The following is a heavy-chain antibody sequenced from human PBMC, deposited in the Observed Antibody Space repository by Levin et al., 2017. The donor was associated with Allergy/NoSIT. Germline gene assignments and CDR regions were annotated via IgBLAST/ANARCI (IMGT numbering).Heavy chain of an antibody. CDR2: ISGGGGST. CDR3: AKAIIGYCSGSSCEDAFDI. D-gene: IGHD2-15*01. V-gene: IGHV3-23*01. J-gene: IGHJ3*02. Sequence: GGSLRLSCAASGFIFSDYAMNWVRQAPGKGPEWVSGISGGGGSTYYADSAKGRFTISRDNSKNTLYLQMNSLRAEDTAVYYCAKAIIGYCSGSSCEDAFDIWGQGTMVTVSS. CDR1: GFIFSDYA.